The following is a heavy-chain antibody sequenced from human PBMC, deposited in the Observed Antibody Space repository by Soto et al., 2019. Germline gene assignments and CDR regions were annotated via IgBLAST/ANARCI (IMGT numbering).Heavy chain of an antibody. J-gene: IGHJ4*02. CDR1: GGTFSSYA. CDR3: ARAHYYDSSGYYYVLDY. CDR2: IIPIFGTA. D-gene: IGHD3-22*01. Sequence: SVKVSCKASGGTFSSYAISWVRQAPGQGLEWMGGIIPIFGTANYAQKFQGRVTITADESTSTAYMELSSLRSEDTAVYYCARAHYYDSSGYYYVLDYWGQGTLVTVS. V-gene: IGHV1-69*13.